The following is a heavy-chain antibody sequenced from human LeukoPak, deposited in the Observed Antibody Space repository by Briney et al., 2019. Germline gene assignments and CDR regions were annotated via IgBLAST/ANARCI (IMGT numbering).Heavy chain of an antibody. J-gene: IGHJ3*02. CDR1: GYTFTAYY. D-gene: IGHD1-26*01. V-gene: IGHV1-2*02. CDR2: INPNSGVT. CDR3: ARDVGIVGALDI. Sequence: ASVKVSCKASGYTFTAYYIYWVRQAPGQGLEWMGWINPNSGVTNYAQKFQGRVTMTRDTSISTAYMELSRLRSDDMAVYYCARDVGIVGALDIWGQGTRVTVSS.